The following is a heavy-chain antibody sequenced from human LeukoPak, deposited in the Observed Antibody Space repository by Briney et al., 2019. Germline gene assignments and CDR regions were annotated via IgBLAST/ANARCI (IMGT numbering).Heavy chain of an antibody. Sequence: ASVKVSCKASGGTFSSYAISWVRQAPGKGLEWVATINQDETEKYYVDSVTGRFTISRDNAKNSLYLQMNSLRADDTAVYYCVKPYYYSSGSLSWGQGTLITVSS. CDR1: GGTFSSYA. V-gene: IGHV3-7*01. D-gene: IGHD3-10*01. CDR2: INQDETEK. J-gene: IGHJ4*02. CDR3: VKPYYYSSGSLS.